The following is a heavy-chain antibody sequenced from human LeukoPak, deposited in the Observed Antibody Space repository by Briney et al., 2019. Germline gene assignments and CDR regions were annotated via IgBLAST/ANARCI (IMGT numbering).Heavy chain of an antibody. J-gene: IGHJ4*02. CDR3: ATDPHSDFWTGYYGDS. V-gene: IGHV1-69*06. D-gene: IGHD3/OR15-3a*01. CDR1: GGTLNNYG. Sequence: GASVKVSCKASGGTLNNYGISWLRQAPGQGLEWMGRIIPIFGPALYAPQFKGRVTITADTSTSTAYVEVTSLISEDTAVYFCATDPHSDFWTGYYGDSWGKETLVTVSS. CDR2: IIPIFGPA.